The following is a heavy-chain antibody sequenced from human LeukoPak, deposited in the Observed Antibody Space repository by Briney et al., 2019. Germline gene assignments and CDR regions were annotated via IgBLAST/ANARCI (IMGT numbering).Heavy chain of an antibody. CDR1: GFNFRDHW. CDR3: ARGTNGVCYQH. D-gene: IGHD2-8*01. Sequence: GGSLRLSCAVSGFNFRDHWMDWVRQAPGKGLEWVANIKQDETEKFYLGSVKGRFTISRDNAKNSLYLQMNSLRAEDTAVYYCARGTNGVCYQHWGQGTLVTVSS. J-gene: IGHJ1*01. V-gene: IGHV3-7*01. CDR2: IKQDETEK.